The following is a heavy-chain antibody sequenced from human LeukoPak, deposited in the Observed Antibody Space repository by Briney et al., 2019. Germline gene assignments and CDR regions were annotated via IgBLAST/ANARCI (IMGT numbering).Heavy chain of an antibody. CDR2: INRDGSTT. D-gene: IGHD1-1*01. Sequence: PGGSLRLSSAAPVFTLIRSRAHWVRQAPGKGLVWVARINRDGSTTTYADSVKGRFSISRDNAKNTLYLQMNSLRAEDTAVYYSARDHTALQHYWGRGTLVTVSS. CDR1: VFTLIRSR. CDR3: ARDHTALQHY. J-gene: IGHJ4*02. V-gene: IGHV3-74*01.